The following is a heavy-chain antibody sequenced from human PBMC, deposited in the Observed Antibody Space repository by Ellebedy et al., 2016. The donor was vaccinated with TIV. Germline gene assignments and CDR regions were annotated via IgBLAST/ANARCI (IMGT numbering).Heavy chain of an antibody. D-gene: IGHD6-19*01. CDR2: INHSGST. J-gene: IGHJ4*02. CDR3: ARYSSGWYGVDY. V-gene: IGHV4-34*01. CDR1: GGSFSGYY. Sequence: SETLSLTXAVYGGSFSGYYWSWIRQPPGKGLEWIGEINHSGSTNYNPSLKSRVTISVDTSKNQFSLKLSSVTAADTAVYYCARYSSGWYGVDYWGQGTLVTVSS.